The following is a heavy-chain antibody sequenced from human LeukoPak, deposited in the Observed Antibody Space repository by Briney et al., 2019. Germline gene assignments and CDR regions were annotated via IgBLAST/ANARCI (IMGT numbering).Heavy chain of an antibody. J-gene: IGHJ6*02. CDR1: GGSFSGYY. CDR3: ARGGPLTGYYYYYYGMDV. V-gene: IGHV4-34*01. Sequence: SETLSPTCAVYGGSFSGYYWSWIRQPPGKGLEWIGEINHSGSTNYNPSLKSRVTISVDTSKNQFSLKLSSVTAADTAVYYCARGGPLTGYYYYYYGMDVWGQGTTVTVSS. D-gene: IGHD3-9*01. CDR2: INHSGST.